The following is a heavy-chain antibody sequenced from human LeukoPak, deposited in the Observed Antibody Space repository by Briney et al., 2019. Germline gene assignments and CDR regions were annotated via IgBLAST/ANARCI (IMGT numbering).Heavy chain of an antibody. CDR2: INHSGST. CDR3: ARSGKYYYDSSGYYRY. Sequence: SQTLSLTCTVSGGSISSGGYYWSWIRQPPGKGLEWIGEINHSGSTNYNPSLKSRVTISVDTSKNQFSLKLSSVTAADTAVYYCARSGKYYYDSSGYYRYWGQGTLVTVSS. V-gene: IGHV4-30-2*01. J-gene: IGHJ4*02. D-gene: IGHD3-22*01. CDR1: GGSISSGGYY.